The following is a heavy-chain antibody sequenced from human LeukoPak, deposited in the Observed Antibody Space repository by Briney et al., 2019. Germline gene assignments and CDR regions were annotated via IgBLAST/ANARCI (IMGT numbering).Heavy chain of an antibody. J-gene: IGHJ4*02. V-gene: IGHV3-30*04. Sequence: GGSLRLSCAASGFTFSSYALHWVRQTPGKGLEWVAIISYDGSNKYFADSVKGRFTISRDNPKNTLYLQMDSLRAEDTAVYYCAGGAARRGTSDYFDYWGQGTLVTVSS. CDR1: GFTFSSYA. D-gene: IGHD1-26*01. CDR3: AGGAARRGTSDYFDY. CDR2: ISYDGSNK.